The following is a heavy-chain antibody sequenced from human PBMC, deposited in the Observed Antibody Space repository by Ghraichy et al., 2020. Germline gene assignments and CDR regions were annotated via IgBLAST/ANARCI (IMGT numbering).Heavy chain of an antibody. V-gene: IGHV3-48*03. CDR1: GFTFSNYK. Sequence: GESLNISCAASGFTFSNYKINWVRQAPGKGLEWVSYISSSGSTIYYADSVKGRFTISRDNAKNSLYLQMNSLRAEDTAVYYCARERNYDTSGYSGNPYDYWGQGTLVTVSS. J-gene: IGHJ4*02. CDR3: ARERNYDTSGYSGNPYDY. D-gene: IGHD3-22*01. CDR2: ISSSGSTI.